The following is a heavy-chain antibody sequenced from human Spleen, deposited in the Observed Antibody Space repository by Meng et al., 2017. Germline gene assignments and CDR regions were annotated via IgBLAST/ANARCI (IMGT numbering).Heavy chain of an antibody. V-gene: IGHV3-30*04. CDR2: ISYDGSNK. Sequence: GGSLRLSCAASGFTFSSYAMHWVRQAPGKGLEWVAVISYDGSNKYYADSVKGRFTISRDNSKNTLYLQMNSLSAEDTAVYYCARKKQQVRSLDYWGQGTLVTVSS. J-gene: IGHJ4*02. CDR3: ARKKQQVRSLDY. CDR1: GFTFSSYA. D-gene: IGHD1/OR15-1a*01.